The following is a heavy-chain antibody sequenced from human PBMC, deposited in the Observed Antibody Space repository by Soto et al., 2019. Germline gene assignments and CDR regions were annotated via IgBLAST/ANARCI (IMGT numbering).Heavy chain of an antibody. CDR2: IYYSGST. Sequence: SETLSLTCTVSGGSISSGGYYWSWIRQHPGKGLEWIGYIYYSGSTYYNPSLKSRVTISVDTSKNQFSLKLSSVTAADTAVYYCARYNEYSSSPGTYYFDYWGQGTLVTVSS. CDR1: GGSISSGGYY. D-gene: IGHD6-6*01. CDR3: ARYNEYSSSPGTYYFDY. V-gene: IGHV4-31*03. J-gene: IGHJ4*02.